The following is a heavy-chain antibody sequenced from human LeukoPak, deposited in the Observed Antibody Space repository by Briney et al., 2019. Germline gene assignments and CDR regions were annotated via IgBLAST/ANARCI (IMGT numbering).Heavy chain of an antibody. J-gene: IGHJ4*02. Sequence: KTSETLSLTRTVFGGSVSSGSYYWSWIRQPPGKGLEWIGYIYYSGSTNYNPSLKSRVTISVDTSKNQFSLKLSSVTAADTAVYYCARASIAAAGFDYWGQGTLVTVSS. CDR2: IYYSGST. D-gene: IGHD6-13*01. V-gene: IGHV4-61*01. CDR3: ARASIAAAGFDY. CDR1: GGSVSSGSYY.